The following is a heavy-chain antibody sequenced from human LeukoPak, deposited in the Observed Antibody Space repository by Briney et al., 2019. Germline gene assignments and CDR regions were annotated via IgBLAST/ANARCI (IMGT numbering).Heavy chain of an antibody. D-gene: IGHD3-3*01. J-gene: IGHJ4*02. V-gene: IGHV1-58*02. CDR2: IVVGSGNT. CDR1: GFTFTSSA. Sequence: AASVKVSCKASGFTFTSSAMQWARQARGQRLEWIGWIVVGSGNTNYAQKFQERVTITRDMSTSTAYMELSSLRSEDTAVYYCAADRDYDFWSGGTFDYWGQGTLVTVSS. CDR3: AADRDYDFWSGGTFDY.